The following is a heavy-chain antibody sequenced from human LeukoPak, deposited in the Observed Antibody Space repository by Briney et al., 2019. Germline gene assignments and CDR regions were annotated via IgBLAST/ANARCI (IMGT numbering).Heavy chain of an antibody. CDR1: GFAFSHFW. CDR2: IKKTGSET. J-gene: IGHJ4*02. D-gene: IGHD2-15*01. V-gene: IGHV3-7*01. Sequence: GGSLRLSCAASGFAFSHFWMTWVRQAPGKGLEWVAYIKKTGSETYYVDSVKGRFTITRDNTRNSLFLQMYSLRAEDTAVYFCAREDGYCSGGNCYSYFDSWGQGTLVTVSS. CDR3: AREDGYCSGGNCYSYFDS.